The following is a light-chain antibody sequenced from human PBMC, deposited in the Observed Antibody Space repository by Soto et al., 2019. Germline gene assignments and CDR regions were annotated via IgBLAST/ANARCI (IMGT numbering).Light chain of an antibody. J-gene: IGKJ3*01. CDR3: QQLNSYPLT. Sequence: IQLTQSPSSLSASVGDRVTITCRASQGISSYLAWYQQKPGKAPKLLIYAASTLQSGVPSRFSGSGSGKDFTLTISSLQPEDFATYYCQQLNSYPLTFGPGTKVDIK. CDR2: AAS. CDR1: QGISSY. V-gene: IGKV1-9*01.